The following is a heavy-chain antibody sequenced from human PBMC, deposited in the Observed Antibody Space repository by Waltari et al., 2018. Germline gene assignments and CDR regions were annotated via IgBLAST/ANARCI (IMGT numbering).Heavy chain of an antibody. CDR2: IYTSGST. Sequence: QVQLQESGPGLVKPSETLSLTCTVSGGSISSYYWSWIRQPAGKGLEWIGRIYTSGSTNYNPALKSRVTMSVDTSKNQFSLKLSSVTAADTAVYYCARLGGSGWSYYFDYWGQGTLVTVSS. V-gene: IGHV4-4*07. CDR3: ARLGGSGWSYYFDY. J-gene: IGHJ4*02. CDR1: GGSISSYY. D-gene: IGHD6-19*01.